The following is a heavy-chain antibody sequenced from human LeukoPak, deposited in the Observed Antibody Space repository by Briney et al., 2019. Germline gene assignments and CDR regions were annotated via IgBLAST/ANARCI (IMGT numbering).Heavy chain of an antibody. V-gene: IGHV1-2*02. CDR3: ARAHLIAAAGYNWFDP. Sequence: ASVKVSCKASGYAFTAFYMHWVRQAPGQGLEWMGWINPNSGATNYAQKFQGRVTMTRDASISTAYMELSRLRSDDTAVYYCARAHLIAAAGYNWFDPWGQGTLVTVSS. J-gene: IGHJ5*02. D-gene: IGHD6-13*01. CDR2: INPNSGAT. CDR1: GYAFTAFY.